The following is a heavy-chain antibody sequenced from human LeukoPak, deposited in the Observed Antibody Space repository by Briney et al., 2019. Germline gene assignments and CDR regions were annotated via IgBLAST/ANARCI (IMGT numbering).Heavy chain of an antibody. V-gene: IGHV3-53*01. CDR1: GFTVSSNY. CDR2: IDSGGST. CDR3: ARSTVVTGRYYYYMDV. Sequence: QPGGSLRLSCAASGFTVSSNYMSWVRQAPGKGLEWVSVIDSGGSTYYADSVKGRFTISRDNSRNTLYLQMNSLRAEDTAVYYCARSTVVTGRYYYYMDVWGKGTTVTVSS. J-gene: IGHJ6*03. D-gene: IGHD4-23*01.